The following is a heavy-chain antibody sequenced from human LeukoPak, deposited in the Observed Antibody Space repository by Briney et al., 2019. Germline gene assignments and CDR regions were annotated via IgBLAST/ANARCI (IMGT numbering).Heavy chain of an antibody. CDR3: ARLRPEAYDILTDYWYFDL. D-gene: IGHD3-9*01. CDR1: GGSISSYY. J-gene: IGHJ2*01. CDR2: INYSGGT. V-gene: IGHV4-59*01. Sequence: SETLSLTCTVSGGSISSYYWSWIRQPPGKGLEWIGYINYSGGTNYNPSLKSRVTISVDTSKNQFSLKLSSVTAADTAVYYCARLRPEAYDILTDYWYFDLWGRGTLVTVSS.